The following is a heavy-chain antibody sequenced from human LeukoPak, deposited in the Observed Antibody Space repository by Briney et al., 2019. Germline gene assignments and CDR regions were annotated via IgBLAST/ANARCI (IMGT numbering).Heavy chain of an antibody. V-gene: IGHV1-18*01. CDR3: ARGYLKDYFEY. CDR1: GYTFTTHG. Sequence: GASVKVSCKASGYTFTTHGITWVRQAPGQGLEWVGWVSASSGSTYYAEKFQGRAAMTTETSATTAYMELRSLRSDDTAVYYCARGYLKDYFEYWGQGTLVTVSS. D-gene: IGHD1-14*01. J-gene: IGHJ4*02. CDR2: VSASSGST.